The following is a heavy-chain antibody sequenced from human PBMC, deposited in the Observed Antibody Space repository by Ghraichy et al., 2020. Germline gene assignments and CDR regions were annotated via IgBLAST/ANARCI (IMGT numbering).Heavy chain of an antibody. CDR2: INHSGST. CDR1: GGSFNGYY. D-gene: IGHD3-22*01. V-gene: IGHV4-34*01. CDR3: ARGRRIVVVITTGRRVRYAFDI. Sequence: SETLSLTCAVYGGSFNGYYRSWIRQPPGKGLEWIGEINHSGSTNYNPSLKSRVTISVDTSKNQFSLKLSSVTAADTAVYYCARGRRIVVVITTGRRVRYAFDIWGQGTMVTVSS. J-gene: IGHJ3*02.